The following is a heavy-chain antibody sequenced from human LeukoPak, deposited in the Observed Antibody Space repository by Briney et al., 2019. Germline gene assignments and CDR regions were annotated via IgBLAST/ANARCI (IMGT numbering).Heavy chain of an antibody. D-gene: IGHD6-19*01. CDR2: ISSSSTYI. Sequence: GGSLRLSCAASGFTFSSYSMNWVRQAPGKGLEWVSSISSSSTYIYYADSVKGRFTISRDNAKNSLYLQMNSLRAEDTAVYYCAKDLIAVARTYYFDYWGQGTLVTVSS. J-gene: IGHJ4*02. V-gene: IGHV3-21*04. CDR3: AKDLIAVARTYYFDY. CDR1: GFTFSSYS.